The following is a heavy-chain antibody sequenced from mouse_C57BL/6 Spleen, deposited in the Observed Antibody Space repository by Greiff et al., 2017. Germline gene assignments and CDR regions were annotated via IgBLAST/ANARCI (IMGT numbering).Heavy chain of an antibody. D-gene: IGHD6-1*01. CDR2: IDPSDSYT. CDR3: ARCPQYYFDY. Sequence: QVQLQQPGAELVKPGASVKLSCKASGYTFTSYWMQWVKQRPGQGLEWIGEIDPSDSYTNYNQKFKGKATLTVDTSSSTAYMQLSSLTSEDSAVYYCARCPQYYFDYWGQGTTLTVSS. V-gene: IGHV1-50*01. J-gene: IGHJ2*01. CDR1: GYTFTSYW.